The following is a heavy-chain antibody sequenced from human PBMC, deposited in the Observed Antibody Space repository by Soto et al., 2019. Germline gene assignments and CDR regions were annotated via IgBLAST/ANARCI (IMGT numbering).Heavy chain of an antibody. J-gene: IGHJ4*02. Sequence: ASVKVSCKTSGYTFTSYDINWVRQATGQGLEWMGWMNPNSGNTGYAQKFQGRVTITADESTSTAYMELSSLRSEDTAVYYCAKETRFLSYSSSWINIDYWGQGTLVTVSS. D-gene: IGHD6-13*01. CDR2: MNPNSGNT. CDR3: AKETRFLSYSSSWINIDY. V-gene: IGHV1-8*01. CDR1: GYTFTSYD.